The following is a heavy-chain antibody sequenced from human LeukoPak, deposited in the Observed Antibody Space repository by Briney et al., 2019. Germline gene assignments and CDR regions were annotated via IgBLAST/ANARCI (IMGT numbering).Heavy chain of an antibody. Sequence: ASVKVSCKASGYTFTSYDINWVRQATGQGLEWMGWMNPNSGNTGYAQKFQGRVTMTEDTSTDTAYMELSSLRSEDTAVYYCATSGGPPAGNFDYWGQGTLVTVSS. D-gene: IGHD3-10*01. V-gene: IGHV1-8*01. J-gene: IGHJ4*02. CDR1: GYTFTSYD. CDR3: ATSGGPPAGNFDY. CDR2: MNPNSGNT.